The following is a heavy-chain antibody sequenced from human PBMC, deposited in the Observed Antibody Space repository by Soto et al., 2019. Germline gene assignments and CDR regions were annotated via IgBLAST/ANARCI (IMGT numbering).Heavy chain of an antibody. V-gene: IGHV3-73*01. CDR1: GFTFSGSA. CDR3: TRQITLGWELLLEEDDAFDI. Sequence: GGSLRLSCAASGFTFSGSAMHWVRQASGKGLEWVGRIRSKANSYATAYAASVKGRVTISRDDSKNTAYLQMNSLKTEDTAVYYCTRQITLGWELLLEEDDAFDIWGQGTMVTVSS. D-gene: IGHD1-26*01. CDR2: IRSKANSYAT. J-gene: IGHJ3*02.